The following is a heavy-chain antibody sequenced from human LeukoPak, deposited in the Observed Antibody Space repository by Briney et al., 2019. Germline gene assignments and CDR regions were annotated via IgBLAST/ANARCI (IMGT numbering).Heavy chain of an antibody. V-gene: IGHV1-2*02. J-gene: IGHJ4*02. CDR1: GYTFTGYY. CDR3: ARDSSPMPTIFGVVIIASGLAY. CDR2: INPNSGGT. Sequence: ASVKVSCKASGYTFTGYYMHWVRQAPGQGLEWMGWINPNSGGTNYAQKFQGRVTMTRDTSISTAYMELSRLRSDDTAVYYCARDSSPMPTIFGVVIIASGLAYWGQGTLVTVSP. D-gene: IGHD3-3*01.